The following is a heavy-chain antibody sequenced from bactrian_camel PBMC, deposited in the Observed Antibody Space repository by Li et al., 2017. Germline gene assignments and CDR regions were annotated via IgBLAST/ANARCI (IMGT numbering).Heavy chain of an antibody. Sequence: HVQLVESGGGLVQPGQSLRLSCVVPEYTYGTYCMGWFRQAPGREREGVAGIYSGGEPTYYAESVKGRFTISHDNAKKTLYLQMNSLKPEDTAMYYCAVVWDSDYDVRPCDPRVEFGYWGHGTQVTVS. CDR3: AVVWDSDYDVRPCDPRVEFGY. CDR1: EYTYGTYC. CDR2: IYSGGEPT. J-gene: IGHJ6*01. D-gene: IGHD4*01. V-gene: IGHV3S1*01.